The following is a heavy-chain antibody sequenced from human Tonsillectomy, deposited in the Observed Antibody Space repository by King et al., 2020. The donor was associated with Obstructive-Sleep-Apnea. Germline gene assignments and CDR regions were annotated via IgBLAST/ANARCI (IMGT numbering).Heavy chain of an antibody. J-gene: IGHJ4*02. D-gene: IGHD3-16*01. CDR3: SGWRGGYGY. CDR1: GYTFTSYA. V-gene: IGHV1-3*01. Sequence: QLVQSGAEVKKPGASVKVSCKASGYTFTSYAMHWVCQAPGQRLEWMGWINAGNGNPKYSQKSQGRVTITRDTSASTAYMGRSSLRSEDTAVYYCSGWRGGYGYWGQGTLVTVSS. CDR2: INAGNGNP.